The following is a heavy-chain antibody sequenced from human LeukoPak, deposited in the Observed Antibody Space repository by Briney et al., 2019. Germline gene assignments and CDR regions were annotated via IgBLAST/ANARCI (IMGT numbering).Heavy chain of an antibody. CDR1: GFTSSSYA. D-gene: IGHD6-13*01. Sequence: GSLRLSCAASGFTSSSYAMSWVRQAPGKGLEWVSAISGSGGSTYYADSVKGRFTISRDNSKNTLYLQMNSLRAEDTAVYYCAKDLEAGYSSSWTGVYYYYGMDVWGQGTTVTVSS. CDR2: ISGSGGST. CDR3: AKDLEAGYSSSWTGVYYYYGMDV. V-gene: IGHV3-23*01. J-gene: IGHJ6*02.